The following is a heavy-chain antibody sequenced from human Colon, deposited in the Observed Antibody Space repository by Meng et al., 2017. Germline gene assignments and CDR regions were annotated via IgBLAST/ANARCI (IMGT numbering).Heavy chain of an antibody. V-gene: IGHV4-4*02. J-gene: IGHJ4*02. CDR2: IDHRGDP. CDR3: ARHGGYYQDY. Sequence: VPLVEAGPGLVQPSGTLSLTGAVSGGFITTNSYWSWVRQSPEKGLEWIGQIDHRGDPYYNPSLKSRVTMSVDRSKSQVSLQLTSVTAADTAVYYCARHGGYYQDYWGQGTLVTVSS. CDR1: GGFITTNSY. D-gene: IGHD4-23*01.